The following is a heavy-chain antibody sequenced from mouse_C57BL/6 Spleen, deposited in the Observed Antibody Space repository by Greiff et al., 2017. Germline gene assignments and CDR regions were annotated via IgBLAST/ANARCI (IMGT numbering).Heavy chain of an antibody. CDR2: INPGSGGT. CDR1: GYAFTNYL. Sequence: QVQLQQSGAELVRPGTSVKVSCKASGYAFTNYLIEWVKQRPGQGLEWIGVINPGSGGTNYNEKFKGKATLTADKSSSTAYMQLSSLTSEDSAVYFCARPYGNYGRGFDYWGQGTTLTVSS. CDR3: ARPYGNYGRGFDY. J-gene: IGHJ2*01. V-gene: IGHV1-54*01. D-gene: IGHD2-1*01.